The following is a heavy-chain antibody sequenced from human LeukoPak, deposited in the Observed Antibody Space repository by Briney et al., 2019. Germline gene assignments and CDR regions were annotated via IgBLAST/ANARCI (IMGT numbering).Heavy chain of an antibody. Sequence: GGSLRLSCAASGFTFTSYAMSWVRQAPKKGLEWVSVISPSGDITYYADSVKGRFTISRDNSKNTLYLQMNSLRAEDTAVYYCAKERGTAMVRSYYMDVWGKGTTVTVSS. D-gene: IGHD5-18*01. CDR1: GFTFTSYA. V-gene: IGHV3-23*01. CDR3: AKERGTAMVRSYYMDV. J-gene: IGHJ6*03. CDR2: ISPSGDIT.